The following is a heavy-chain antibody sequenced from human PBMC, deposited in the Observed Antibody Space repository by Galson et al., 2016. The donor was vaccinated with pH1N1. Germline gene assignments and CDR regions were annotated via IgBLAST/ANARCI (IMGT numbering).Heavy chain of an antibody. CDR3: ARWDHSASYIDV. CDR2: TYYRARWYN. Sequence: ISGDSVSSHTSAWTWLRQSPSRGLEWLGRTYYRARWYNNYGVSVAGRISITPDTAKNQFSLQLKSVNPEDTAVYFCARWDHSASYIDVWGQGTLVTVSS. J-gene: IGHJ4*02. V-gene: IGHV6-1*01. D-gene: IGHD3-10*01. CDR1: GDSVSSHTSA.